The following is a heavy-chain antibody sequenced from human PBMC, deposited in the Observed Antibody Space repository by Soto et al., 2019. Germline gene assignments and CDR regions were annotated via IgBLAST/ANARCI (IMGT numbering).Heavy chain of an antibody. V-gene: IGHV3-23*01. CDR2: ISGSGGST. CDR1: GFTFSSYA. J-gene: IGHJ4*02. CDR3: AKESSGSSCAIVVVVAATYFYY. Sequence: EVQLLESGGGLVQPGGSLRLSCAASGFTFSSYAMSWVRQAPGKGLEWVSAISGSGGSTYYADSVKGRFTISRDNSKITLYRKMNSLRSEDTAVYYCAKESSGSSCAIVVVVAATYFYYWGQGTLVTVAS. D-gene: IGHD2-15*01.